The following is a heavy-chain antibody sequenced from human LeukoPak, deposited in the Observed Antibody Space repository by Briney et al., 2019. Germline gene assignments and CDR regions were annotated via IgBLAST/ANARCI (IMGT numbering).Heavy chain of an antibody. CDR3: VHTPYEPGSGYYYLMDV. V-gene: IGHV2-5*02. D-gene: IGHD6-25*01. CDR2: IYWDDTR. CDR1: GFSLSTSGMG. Sequence: SGPTLVNPTQTLTLTCTFSGFSLSTSGMGVGWIRQPPGKALEWLAFIYWDDTRRYSPSLKSRLSITKDTFKDEVVLTMTNMDPVDTATYYCVHTPYEPGSGYYYLMDVWGQGATVTVSS. J-gene: IGHJ6*02.